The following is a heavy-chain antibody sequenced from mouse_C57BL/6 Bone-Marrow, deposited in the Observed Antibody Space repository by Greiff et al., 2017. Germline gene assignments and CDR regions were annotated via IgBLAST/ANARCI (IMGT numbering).Heavy chain of an antibody. J-gene: IGHJ1*03. Sequence: VQLQQSGPVLVKPGASVKMSCKASGYTFTDYYMNWVKQSHGKSLEWIGVINPYNGGTSYNQQFKGKATLTVDKSSSTAYMGLNSLTSEDSAVYYCAREGYWYFDVWGTGTTVTVSS. V-gene: IGHV1-19*01. CDR2: INPYNGGT. CDR1: GYTFTDYY. CDR3: AREGYWYFDV.